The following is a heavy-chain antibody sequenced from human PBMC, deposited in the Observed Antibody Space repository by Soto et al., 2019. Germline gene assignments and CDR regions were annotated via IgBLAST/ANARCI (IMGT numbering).Heavy chain of an antibody. Sequence: ASVKVSCKASGGTFSSYAISWVRPAPGQGLEWMGGIIPIFGTANYAQKFQGRVTITADESTSTAYMELSSLRSEDTAVYYCARDGNVLVPAGNWFDPWGQGTLVTVSS. D-gene: IGHD2-2*01. J-gene: IGHJ5*02. CDR2: IIPIFGTA. CDR3: ARDGNVLVPAGNWFDP. CDR1: GGTFSSYA. V-gene: IGHV1-69*13.